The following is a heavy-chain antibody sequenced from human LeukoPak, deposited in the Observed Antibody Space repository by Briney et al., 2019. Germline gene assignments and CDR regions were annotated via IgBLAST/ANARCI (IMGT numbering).Heavy chain of an antibody. Sequence: GGSLRLSCAASEFTFRNYNMNWVRQAPGKGLEWVSSISGGSSYLDYADSMKGRFTISRDNAKNSLYLQMNSLRAEDTAVYYCARVRGFGELLSWFDPWGQGTLVTVSS. CDR3: ARVRGFGELLSWFDP. CDR1: EFTFRNYN. CDR2: ISGGSSYL. V-gene: IGHV3-21*01. J-gene: IGHJ5*02. D-gene: IGHD3-10*01.